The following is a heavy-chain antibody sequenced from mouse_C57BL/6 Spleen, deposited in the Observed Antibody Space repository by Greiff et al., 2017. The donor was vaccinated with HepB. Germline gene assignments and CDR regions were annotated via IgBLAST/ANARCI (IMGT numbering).Heavy chain of an antibody. CDR3: ARRGSGSSYVWYFDV. CDR1: GFTFSSYG. CDR2: ISSGGSYT. Sequence: EVKLVESGGDLVKPGGSLKLSCAASGFTFSSYGMSWVRQTPDKRLEWVATISSGGSYTYYPDSVKGRFTISRDNAKNTLYLQMSSLKSEDTAMYYCARRGSGSSYVWYFDVWGTGTTVTVSS. D-gene: IGHD1-1*01. J-gene: IGHJ1*03. V-gene: IGHV5-6*02.